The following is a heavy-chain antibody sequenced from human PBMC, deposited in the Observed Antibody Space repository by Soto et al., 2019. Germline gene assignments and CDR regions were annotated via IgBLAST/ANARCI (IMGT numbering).Heavy chain of an antibody. CDR1: GGSISSYY. D-gene: IGHD3-3*01. V-gene: IGHV4-59*01. J-gene: IGHJ6*02. CDR3: AGWYYDFASAYYHYYYGMDV. Sequence: QVQLQESGPGLVKPSETLSLTCTVSGGSISSYYWSWIRQPPGKGLEWIWYIYYSGSTNYNPSLKSRVTISVDTSTNQFALQLRYVTAADTAVYYCAGWYYDFASAYYHYYYGMDVWGQGTTVTVSS. CDR2: IYYSGST.